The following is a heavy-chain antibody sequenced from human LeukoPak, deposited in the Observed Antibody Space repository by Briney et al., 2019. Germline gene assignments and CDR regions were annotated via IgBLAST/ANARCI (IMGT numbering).Heavy chain of an antibody. J-gene: IGHJ4*02. CDR1: GYTFTSYG. CDR3: ARDVGPQSSTPAGY. Sequence: ASVKVSCTASGYTFTSYGISWVRQAPGQGLEWMGWISAYNGNTNYAQKLQGRVTMTTDTSTSTAYMELRSLRSDDTAVYYCARDVGPQSSTPAGYWGQGTLVTVSS. V-gene: IGHV1-18*01. CDR2: ISAYNGNT. D-gene: IGHD1-26*01.